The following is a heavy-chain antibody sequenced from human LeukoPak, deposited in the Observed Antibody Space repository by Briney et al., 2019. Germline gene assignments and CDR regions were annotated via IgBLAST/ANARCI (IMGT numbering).Heavy chain of an antibody. J-gene: IGHJ4*02. CDR1: GXTFSSYW. CDR2: IKQDGSEK. D-gene: IGHD2-21*02. V-gene: IGHV3-7*05. CDR3: ARVKSDTTANDY. Sequence: PGGSLRLSCAASGXTFSSYWMSWFRQAPGKGLEWVANIKQDGSEKYYVDSVRGRFTISRDNAKSSLSLQMDSLRAEDTAVYYCARVKSDTTANDYWGQGTLVTVSS.